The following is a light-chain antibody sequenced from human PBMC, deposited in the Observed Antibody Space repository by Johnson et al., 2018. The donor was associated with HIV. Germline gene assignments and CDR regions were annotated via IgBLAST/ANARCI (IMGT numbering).Light chain of an antibody. J-gene: IGLJ1*01. Sequence: QSVLTQPPSVSAAPGQKVTISCSGSSSNIGNNYVSWYQQLPGTAPKLLIYDTNKRPSGIPDRFSGSKSGTSATLGITGLQTGDDADYYCGTWDTRLSAGHVFGTGTKVTVL. V-gene: IGLV1-51*01. CDR1: SSNIGNNY. CDR2: DTN. CDR3: GTWDTRLSAGHV.